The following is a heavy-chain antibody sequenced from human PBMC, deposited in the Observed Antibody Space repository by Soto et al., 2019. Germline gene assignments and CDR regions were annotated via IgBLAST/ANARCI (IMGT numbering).Heavy chain of an antibody. CDR2: ISGSGGST. D-gene: IGHD3-22*01. Sequence: GGSLRLSCAASGFTFSSYAMSWVRQAPGKGLEWVSAISGSGGSTYYADSVKGRLTISRDNSKNTLYLQMNSLRAENTAVYYCAKDPLSYYYDSSGYFISEYYFDYWGQGTLVTVSS. V-gene: IGHV3-23*01. CDR1: GFTFSSYA. CDR3: AKDPLSYYYDSSGYFISEYYFDY. J-gene: IGHJ4*02.